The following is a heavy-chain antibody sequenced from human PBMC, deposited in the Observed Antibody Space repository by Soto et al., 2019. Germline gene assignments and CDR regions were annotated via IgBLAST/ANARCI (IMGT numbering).Heavy chain of an antibody. Sequence: EVQLVESGGGLVQPGGSLRLSCAASGFTVSSNYMSWVRQAPGKGLEWVSVIYSGGSTYYADSVKGRFIISRDDSKNTLFLQMNSLRAEDTAVDYCATAKLLLPWLFDYWGQGTLVTVPS. J-gene: IGHJ4*02. CDR3: ATAKLLLPWLFDY. V-gene: IGHV3-66*01. D-gene: IGHD2-15*01. CDR2: IYSGGST. CDR1: GFTVSSNY.